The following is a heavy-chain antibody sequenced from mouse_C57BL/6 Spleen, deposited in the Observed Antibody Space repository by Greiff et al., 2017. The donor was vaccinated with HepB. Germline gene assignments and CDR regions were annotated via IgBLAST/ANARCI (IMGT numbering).Heavy chain of an antibody. J-gene: IGHJ4*01. CDR3: ARGASYYVSSPYAMDY. CDR1: GFNIKDYY. Sequence: VHVKQSGAELVKPGASVKLSCTASGFNIKDYYMHWVKQRTEQGLEWIGRIDPEDGETKYAPKFQGKATITEDKSSNTAYLQLSSLTSEDTAVYYCARGASYYVSSPYAMDYWGQGTSVTVSS. D-gene: IGHD1-1*01. V-gene: IGHV14-2*01. CDR2: IDPEDGET.